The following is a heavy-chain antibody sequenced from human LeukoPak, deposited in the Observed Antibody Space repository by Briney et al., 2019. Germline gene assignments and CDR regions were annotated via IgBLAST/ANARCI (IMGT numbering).Heavy chain of an antibody. CDR2: ISWNSGSI. D-gene: IGHD3-22*01. Sequence: GGSLRLSCAASGFTLDDYAMHWVRQAPGKGLEWVSGISWNSGSIGYADSVKGRFTISRDNAKNSLYLQMNSLRAEDTALYYCAKPHLPSSVYYEYYFDYWGQGTLVTVSS. J-gene: IGHJ4*02. CDR1: GFTLDDYA. V-gene: IGHV3-9*01. CDR3: AKPHLPSSVYYEYYFDY.